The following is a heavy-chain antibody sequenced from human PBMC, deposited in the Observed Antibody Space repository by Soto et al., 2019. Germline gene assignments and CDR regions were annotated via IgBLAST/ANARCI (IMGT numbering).Heavy chain of an antibody. CDR3: ARDREPSGSYYNYFQH. V-gene: IGHV1-69*13. CDR1: GGTFSSYA. CDR2: IIPIFGTA. D-gene: IGHD1-26*01. J-gene: IGHJ1*01. Sequence: GASVKVSCKASGGTFSSYAISWVRQAPGQGLEWMGGIIPIFGTANYAQKFQGRVTITADESTSTAYMELSSLRSEDTAVYYCARDREPSGSYYNYFQHWGQGTLVTVSS.